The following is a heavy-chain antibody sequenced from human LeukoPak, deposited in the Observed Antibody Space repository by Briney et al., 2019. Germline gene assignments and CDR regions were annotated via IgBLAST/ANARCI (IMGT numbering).Heavy chain of an antibody. D-gene: IGHD1-26*01. Sequence: GGSLRLSCAVSGFTFSSYAMNWVRQAPGKGLEWVSAISGSGGSTYYADSVKGRFTIYRDKSKNTLYLQMNSLRAEDTAVYYCAKGDTTWELPHDYWGQGTLVTVSS. V-gene: IGHV3-23*01. CDR3: AKGDTTWELPHDY. CDR1: GFTFSSYA. J-gene: IGHJ4*02. CDR2: ISGSGGST.